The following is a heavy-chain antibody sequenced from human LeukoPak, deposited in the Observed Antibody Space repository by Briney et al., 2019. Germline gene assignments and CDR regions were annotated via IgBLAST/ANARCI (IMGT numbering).Heavy chain of an antibody. V-gene: IGHV3-74*01. CDR2: INGDGRNI. D-gene: IGHD3-9*01. CDR3: TRDLMDYDVSTGLHHYYMDV. J-gene: IGHJ6*02. Sequence: QSGGSLRLSCAASGFTFSSYGMHWVRQDPRKGLVWVSRINGDGRNINYADSVRGRFTISRENAKNTLYLQMNTLRVEDTAVYYCTRDLMDYDVSTGLHHYYMDVWGQGTTVTVSS. CDR1: GFTFSSYG.